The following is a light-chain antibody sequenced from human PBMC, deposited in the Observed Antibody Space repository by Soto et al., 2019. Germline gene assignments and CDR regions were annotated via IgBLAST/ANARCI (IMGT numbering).Light chain of an antibody. V-gene: IGKV1-27*01. CDR2: AAS. J-gene: IGKJ3*01. CDR1: QGIRNF. CDR3: QKYSSVPV. Sequence: DIPMTQSPTSLSASVGDRVTITCRASQGIRNFVAWYQQKPGKAPKLLIYAASTLQSGVPSRFSGSGSGTAFPLTINRLQPEDVATYSCQKYSSVPVFGPGTKVEIK.